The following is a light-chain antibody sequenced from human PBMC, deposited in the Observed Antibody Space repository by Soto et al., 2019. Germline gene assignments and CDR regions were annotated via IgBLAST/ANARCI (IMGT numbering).Light chain of an antibody. J-gene: IGKJ1*01. CDR2: TAS. Sequence: DIQITQSPAALSRFFLDRVTITCGASRAIGDRLAWFQQKPGKAPRFLIQTASNLQGGVPSRFSGSGSGTEFILSINSLQPEDIGTYYCLQVYSFPRTFGQGTKVDI. CDR1: RAIGDR. CDR3: LQVYSFPRT. V-gene: IGKV1-12*01.